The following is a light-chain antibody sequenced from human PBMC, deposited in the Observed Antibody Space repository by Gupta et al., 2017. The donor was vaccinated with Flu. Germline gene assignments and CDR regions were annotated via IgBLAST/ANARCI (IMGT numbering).Light chain of an antibody. Sequence: SVPISWTGTSSDVGGYNYVSWYQQHPGKAPKLMIYEVIKRPSGVPDRFSGSKSGNTASLTVSGLQAEDEADYYCSSYAGSNNLVFGGGTKLTVL. CDR1: SSDVGGYNY. CDR2: EVI. CDR3: SSYAGSNNLV. V-gene: IGLV2-8*01. J-gene: IGLJ2*01.